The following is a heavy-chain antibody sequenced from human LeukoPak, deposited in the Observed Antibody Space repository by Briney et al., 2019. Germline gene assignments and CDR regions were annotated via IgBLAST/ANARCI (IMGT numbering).Heavy chain of an antibody. Sequence: GGSLRLSCAASGFTFSSYGMHWVRQAPGKGLEWVAFIRYDGSNKYYADSVKGRFTISRDNSKNTLYLQMNSLRAEDTAVYYCARVEEVPAAMVIDPWGQGTLVTVSS. D-gene: IGHD2-2*01. J-gene: IGHJ5*02. CDR3: ARVEEVPAAMVIDP. CDR2: IRYDGSNK. V-gene: IGHV3-30*02. CDR1: GFTFSSYG.